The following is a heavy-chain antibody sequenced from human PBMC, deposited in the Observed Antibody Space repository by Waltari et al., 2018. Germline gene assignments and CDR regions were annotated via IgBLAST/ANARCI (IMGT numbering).Heavy chain of an antibody. CDR2: VNRSGKT. J-gene: IGHJ4*02. D-gene: IGHD2-15*01. CDR3: ARVRGGGLYRDS. V-gene: IGHV4-4*02. Sequence: LSWVRQCPGEGREWLGQVNRSGKTNYNPSSPRRVTVSGDTYIKHCTLEVYSAAAADTAVYYCARVRGGGLYRDSWGPGTLVTVSP.